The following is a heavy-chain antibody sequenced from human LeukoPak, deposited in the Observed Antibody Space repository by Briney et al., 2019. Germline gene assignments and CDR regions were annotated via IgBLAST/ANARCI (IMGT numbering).Heavy chain of an antibody. V-gene: IGHV3-20*04. Sequence: RPGGSLRLSCAASGFTFDDYGMSWVRHAPGKGLEWVSGINWNGGSTGYADSVKGRFTISRDNAKNSLYLQMNSLRAEDTALYYCAKQGGRGVRSNYYFDYWGQGTLVTVSS. CDR1: GFTFDDYG. D-gene: IGHD3-16*01. CDR3: AKQGGRGVRSNYYFDY. CDR2: INWNGGST. J-gene: IGHJ4*02.